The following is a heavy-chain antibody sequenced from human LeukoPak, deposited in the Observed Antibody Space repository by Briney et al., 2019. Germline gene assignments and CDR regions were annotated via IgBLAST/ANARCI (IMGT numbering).Heavy chain of an antibody. J-gene: IGHJ4*02. Sequence: SETLSLTCTVSGGSISSYYWSWIRQPPGKGLEWIGYIYYSGSTNYNPSLKSRVTISVDTSKNQFSLKLSFVTAADTAVYYCARVRRGSYYSYYFDYWGQGTLVTVSS. CDR2: IYYSGST. V-gene: IGHV4-59*01. D-gene: IGHD1-26*01. CDR3: ARVRRGSYYSYYFDY. CDR1: GGSISSYY.